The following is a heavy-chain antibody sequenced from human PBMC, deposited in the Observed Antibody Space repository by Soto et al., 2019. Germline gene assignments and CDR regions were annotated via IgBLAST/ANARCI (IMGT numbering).Heavy chain of an antibody. J-gene: IGHJ3*02. D-gene: IGHD3-3*01. CDR3: ARGDYDFWSGRPVPDAFDI. CDR1: GGSVSSGSYY. V-gene: IGHV4-61*01. Sequence: SETLSLTCTVSGGSVSSGSYYWSWIRQPPGKGLEWIGYIYYSGGTNYNPSLKSRVTISVDTSKNQFSLKLSSVTAADTAVYYCARGDYDFWSGRPVPDAFDIWGQGSMVTVSS. CDR2: IYYSGGT.